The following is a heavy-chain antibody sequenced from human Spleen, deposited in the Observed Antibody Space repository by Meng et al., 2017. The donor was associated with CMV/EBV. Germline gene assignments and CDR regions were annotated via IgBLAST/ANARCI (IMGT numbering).Heavy chain of an antibody. J-gene: IGHJ5*02. D-gene: IGHD6-13*01. V-gene: IGHV1-2*02. Sequence: GYTFTGYYMNWGRQAPGQGLEWMGWINPNSGGTNYAQKFQGRVTMTRDTSISTAYMELSRLRSDDTAVYYCARGKSPNIATSCWFDPWGQGTLVTVSS. CDR1: GYTFTGYY. CDR3: ARGKSPNIATSCWFDP. CDR2: INPNSGGT.